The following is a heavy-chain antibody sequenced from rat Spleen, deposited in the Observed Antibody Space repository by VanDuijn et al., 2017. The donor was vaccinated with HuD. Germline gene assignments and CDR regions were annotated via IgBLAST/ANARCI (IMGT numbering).Heavy chain of an antibody. CDR3: TRESLPGYNSHWFVY. V-gene: IGHV2S12*01. CDR1: GFSLTSNG. Sequence: QVHLKESGPGLVQSSQTLSLTCTVSGFSLTSNGVSWVRQPPGEGLEWIAAISSGGNKYYNSALKSRLSISRDTSKSQVFLKMNSLQTEDTATYFCTRESLPGYNSHWFVYWGQGTLVTVSS. J-gene: IGHJ3*01. D-gene: IGHD1-4*01. CDR2: ISSGGNK.